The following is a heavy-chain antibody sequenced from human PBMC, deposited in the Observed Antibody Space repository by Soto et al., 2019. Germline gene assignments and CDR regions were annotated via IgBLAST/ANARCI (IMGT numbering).Heavy chain of an antibody. CDR2: IYYSGST. V-gene: IGHV4-31*03. CDR3: ARVAQGYCTNGVCYSSNYYYYMDV. Sequence: SETLSLTCTVSGGSISSGGYYWSWIRQHPGKGLEWIGYIYYSGSTYYNPSLKSRVTISVDTSKNQFSLKLSSVTAADTAVYYCARVAQGYCTNGVCYSSNYYYYMDVWGKGTTVTVSS. D-gene: IGHD2-8*01. CDR1: GGSISSGGYY. J-gene: IGHJ6*03.